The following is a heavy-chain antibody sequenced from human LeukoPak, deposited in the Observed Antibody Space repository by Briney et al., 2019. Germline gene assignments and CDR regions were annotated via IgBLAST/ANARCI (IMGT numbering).Heavy chain of an antibody. Sequence: SETLSLTCAVYGGSFSGYYWSWIRQPPGKGLEWIGSIYYSGSTNYNPSLKSRVTISVDTSKNQFSLKLSSVTAADTAVYYCVGGSGWLRFDYWGQGTLVTVSS. CDR1: GGSFSGYY. CDR2: IYYSGST. CDR3: VGGSGWLRFDY. V-gene: IGHV4-34*01. J-gene: IGHJ4*02. D-gene: IGHD6-19*01.